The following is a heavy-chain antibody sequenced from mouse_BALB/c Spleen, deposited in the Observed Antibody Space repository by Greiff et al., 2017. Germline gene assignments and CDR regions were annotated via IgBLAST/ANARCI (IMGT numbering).Heavy chain of an antibody. CDR3: ARDTYYYGSFLFDY. CDR2: IYPGDGDT. V-gene: IGHV1-87*01. Sequence: VKLMESGAELARPGASVKLSCKASGYTFTSYWMQWVKQRPGQGLEWIGAIYPGDGDTRYTQKFKGKATLTADKSSSTAYMQLSSLASEDSAVYYCARDTYYYGSFLFDYWGQGTTLTVSS. D-gene: IGHD1-1*01. CDR1: GYTFTSYW. J-gene: IGHJ2*01.